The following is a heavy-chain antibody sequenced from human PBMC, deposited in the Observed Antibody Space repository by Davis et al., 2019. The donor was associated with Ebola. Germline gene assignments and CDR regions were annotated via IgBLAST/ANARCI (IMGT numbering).Heavy chain of an antibody. D-gene: IGHD4-17*01. CDR3: AKVGGGGDYG. CDR1: GFTFSNFY. Sequence: PGGSLRLSCAASGFTFSNFYIHWVRHAPGKGLVWVSRINTDGSSTNYADSVKGRFTISRDNAKNTLYLQMNSLRAEDTAVYYCAKVGGGGDYGWGQGTLVTVSS. CDR2: INTDGSST. V-gene: IGHV3-74*01. J-gene: IGHJ4*02.